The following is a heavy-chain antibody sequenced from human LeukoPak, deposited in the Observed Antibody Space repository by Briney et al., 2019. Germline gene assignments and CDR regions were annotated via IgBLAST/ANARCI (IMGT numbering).Heavy chain of an antibody. CDR3: ARVMDYYYMDV. D-gene: IGHD2-8*01. CDR1: GYTFTAYF. V-gene: IGHV1-2*06. CDR2: INPNSGGT. Sequence: ASVKVSCKASGYTFTAYFMHWVRQAPGQGLEWMGRINPNSGGTNHAQKFQGRVTMTRDTSINTAYMELSRLRSDDTAVYYCARVMDYYYMDVWGKGTTVTVSS. J-gene: IGHJ6*03.